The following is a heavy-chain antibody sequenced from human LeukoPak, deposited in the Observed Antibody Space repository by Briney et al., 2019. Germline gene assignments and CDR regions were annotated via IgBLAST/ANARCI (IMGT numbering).Heavy chain of an antibody. CDR3: ARDGVPYYDSSGYHFDY. CDR1: GYTFTSYY. D-gene: IGHD3-22*01. CDR2: INPSGGST. Sequence: ASVKVSCKASGYTFTSYYMHWVRQAPGQGLEWMGIINPSGGSTSYAQKFQGGVTMTRDTSTSTVYMELSSLRSEDTAVYYCARDGVPYYDSSGYHFDYWGQGTLVTVSS. J-gene: IGHJ4*02. V-gene: IGHV1-46*01.